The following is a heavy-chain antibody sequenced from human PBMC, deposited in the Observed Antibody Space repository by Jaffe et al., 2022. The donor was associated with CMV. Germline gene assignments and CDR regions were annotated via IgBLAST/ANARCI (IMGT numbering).Heavy chain of an antibody. CDR2: IYSGGST. CDR1: GFTVSSNY. D-gene: IGHD6-13*01. J-gene: IGHJ6*03. V-gene: IGHV3-66*01. CDR3: ARAGTGYYYYYMDV. Sequence: EVQLVESGGGLVQPGGSLRLSCAASGFTVSSNYMSWVRQAPGKGLEWVSVIYSGGSTYYADSVKGRFTISRDNSKNTLYLQMNSLRAEDTAVYYCARAGTGYYYYYMDVWGKGTTVTVSS.